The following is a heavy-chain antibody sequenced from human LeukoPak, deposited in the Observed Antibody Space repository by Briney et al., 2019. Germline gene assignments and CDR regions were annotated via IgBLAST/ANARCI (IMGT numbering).Heavy chain of an antibody. CDR1: GGSISSYY. CDR2: IYYSGST. CDR3: ARRRSLSAGMGV. V-gene: IGHV4-59*01. D-gene: IGHD3-3*01. J-gene: IGHJ6*02. Sequence: SETLSLTCTVSGGSISSYYWSWIRQPPGKGLEWIGYIYYSGSTNYNPSLKSRVTISVDASKNQFPLKLSSVTAADTAVYYCARRRSLSAGMGVWGQGTTVTVSS.